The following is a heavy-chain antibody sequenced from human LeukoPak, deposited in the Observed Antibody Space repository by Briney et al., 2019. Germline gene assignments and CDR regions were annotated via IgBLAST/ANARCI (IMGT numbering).Heavy chain of an antibody. CDR3: ARTIDYGDKIDY. D-gene: IGHD4-17*01. J-gene: IGHJ4*02. Sequence: PSETLPLTCTVSGGSISSSSYYWGWIRQPPGKGLEWIGSIYYSGSTYYNPSLKSRVTISVDTSKNQFSLKLSSVTAADTAVYYCARTIDYGDKIDYWGQGTLVTVSS. V-gene: IGHV4-39*07. CDR1: GGSISSSSYY. CDR2: IYYSGST.